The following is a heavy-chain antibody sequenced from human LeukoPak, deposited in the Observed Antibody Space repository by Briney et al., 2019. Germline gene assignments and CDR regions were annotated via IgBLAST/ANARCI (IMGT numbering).Heavy chain of an antibody. Sequence: GGSLRLSCAASGFKFSDHYIDWVRQAPGKGLEWVGRSRNKASSYTTEYAASVEGRFTISRDVSESSLYLQMNSLRTEDTAVYYCGRIAINENNGMDVWGQGTTVTVSS. CDR3: GRIAINENNGMDV. V-gene: IGHV3-72*01. J-gene: IGHJ6*02. CDR2: SRNKASSYTT. CDR1: GFKFSDHY. D-gene: IGHD1/OR15-1a*01.